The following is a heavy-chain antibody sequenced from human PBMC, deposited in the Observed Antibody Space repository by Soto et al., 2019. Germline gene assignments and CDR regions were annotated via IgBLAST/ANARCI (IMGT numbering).Heavy chain of an antibody. J-gene: IGHJ6*02. CDR3: ARDLDILTGLDYYGMDV. CDR1: GFTFSSYA. V-gene: IGHV3-30-3*01. D-gene: IGHD3-9*01. CDR2: ISYDGSNK. Sequence: QVQLVESGGGVVQPGRSLRLSCAASGFTFSSYAMHWVRQAPGKGLEWVAVISYDGSNKYYADSVKGRFTISRDNSKNTMYLQMNSLRAGDTAVYYCARDLDILTGLDYYGMDVWGQGTTVTVSS.